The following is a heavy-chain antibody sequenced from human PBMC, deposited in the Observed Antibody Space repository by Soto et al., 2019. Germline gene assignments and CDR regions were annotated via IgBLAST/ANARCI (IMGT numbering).Heavy chain of an antibody. J-gene: IGHJ4*02. CDR1: GFTFSSYN. D-gene: IGHD5-18*01. Sequence: EVQLVESGGGLVQPGGSLRLSCAASGFTFSSYNMNWVRQAPGKGLEWVSYISSSSSTIYHADSVKGRFTISRDNAKNSLYLQMNSLRDEDTAVYYCAIPRGYSYVLPDFWGQGTLVTVSS. CDR2: ISSSSSTI. V-gene: IGHV3-48*02. CDR3: AIPRGYSYVLPDF.